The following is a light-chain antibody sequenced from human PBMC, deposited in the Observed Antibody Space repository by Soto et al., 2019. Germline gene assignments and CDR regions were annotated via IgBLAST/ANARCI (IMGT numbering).Light chain of an antibody. CDR3: QHRSDWPIT. CDR2: DAF. CDR1: QSVSGY. Sequence: EIVLTQSPGTLSLSPGDRATLSCLASQSVSGYLAWYQQKLGQPPRLLIYDAFNRAAGIPARFSGSGSGTDFTLTISSLEPEDFAIYYCQHRSDWPITFGQGTRLEIK. V-gene: IGKV3-11*01. J-gene: IGKJ5*01.